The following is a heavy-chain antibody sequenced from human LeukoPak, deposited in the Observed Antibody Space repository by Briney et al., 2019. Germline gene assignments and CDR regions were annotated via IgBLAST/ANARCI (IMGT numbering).Heavy chain of an antibody. V-gene: IGHV3-21*01. CDR2: ISSSSSYI. Sequence: GGSLRLSCAASGFTFSSYSMNWVRQAPGKGLVWVSSISSSSSYIYYADSVKGRFTISRDNAKNSLYLQMNSLRAEDTAVYYCARDRGPGADFDYWGQGTLVTVSS. D-gene: IGHD3-10*01. CDR3: ARDRGPGADFDY. CDR1: GFTFSSYS. J-gene: IGHJ4*02.